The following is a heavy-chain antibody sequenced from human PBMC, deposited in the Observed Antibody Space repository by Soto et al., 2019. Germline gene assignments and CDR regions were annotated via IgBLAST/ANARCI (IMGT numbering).Heavy chain of an antibody. CDR3: AKDLVMVVDARRGQGAFDI. CDR1: GFTFRSYA. CDR2: ISGSGANT. Sequence: EVQLLDSGGGLVQPGGSLRLSCAASGFTFRSYAMSWVRQAPGKGLEWVSGISGSGANTYYADSVKGRLTISRDNSKNTLNLPMKSLRAEVTAVYFCAKDLVMVVDARRGQGAFDIWGQGTMVTVSS. D-gene: IGHD2-15*01. V-gene: IGHV3-23*01. J-gene: IGHJ3*02.